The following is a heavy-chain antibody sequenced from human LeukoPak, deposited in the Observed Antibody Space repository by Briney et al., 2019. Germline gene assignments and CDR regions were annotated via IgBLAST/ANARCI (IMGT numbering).Heavy chain of an antibody. D-gene: IGHD1-14*01. Sequence: GGSLRLSCAAPRFTFSDFYMSWIRQAPGKGLEWISYISNSGTTIYYADSVKGRFTISRDNAKNSLYLQMNSLRAEDTAVYYCARHARVAGFDYWGLGTLVTVSS. CDR3: ARHARVAGFDY. V-gene: IGHV3-11*04. J-gene: IGHJ4*02. CDR1: RFTFSDFY. CDR2: ISNSGTTI.